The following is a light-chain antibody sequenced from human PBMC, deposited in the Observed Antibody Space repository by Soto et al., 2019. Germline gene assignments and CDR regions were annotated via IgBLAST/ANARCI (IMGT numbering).Light chain of an antibody. Sequence: EIVLTQSPATLSLSPGERATLSCRASQSVSIYLAWYQRKPGQAPRLLIYDASNRATGIPAKFSGSGSGTDFTLTISRLEPEDFAVYYCQQYGSSPWTFGQGTKVDIK. CDR3: QQYGSSPWT. V-gene: IGKV3-20*01. J-gene: IGKJ1*01. CDR1: QSVSIY. CDR2: DAS.